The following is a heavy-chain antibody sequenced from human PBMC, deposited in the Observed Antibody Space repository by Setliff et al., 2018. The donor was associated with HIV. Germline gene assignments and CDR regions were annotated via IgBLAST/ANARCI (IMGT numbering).Heavy chain of an antibody. Sequence: GVLRLSCVASGFSFSRYTMMWVRQTPGKGLEWVSSITSNLNYKYADSVKGRFTISRDNTKNSLYLQMNSLRAEDTAVYYCARDLRFGRIIETGNFIDRWGQGTQVTVSS. D-gene: IGHD3-9*01. J-gene: IGHJ5*02. CDR3: ARDLRFGRIIETGNFIDR. CDR1: GFSFSRYT. V-gene: IGHV3-21*01. CDR2: ITSNLNYK.